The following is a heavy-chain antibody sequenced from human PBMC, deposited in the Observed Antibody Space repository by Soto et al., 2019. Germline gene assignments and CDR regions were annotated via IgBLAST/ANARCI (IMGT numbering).Heavy chain of an antibody. CDR1: GFSFSSNS. CDR3: AGGWAFDY. V-gene: IGHV3-74*01. J-gene: IGHJ4*02. Sequence: GGSLRLSCAASGFSFSSNSMHWVRQAPGKGLVWVSRINRDESSTNYADSVKGRFTISRDNAKNTLYLQMNSLRVEDTAVYYCAGGWAFDYWGQGTLVTVSS. CDR2: INRDESST. D-gene: IGHD6-19*01.